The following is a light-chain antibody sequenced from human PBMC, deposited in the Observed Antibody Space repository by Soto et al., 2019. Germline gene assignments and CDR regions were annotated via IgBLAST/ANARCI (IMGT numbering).Light chain of an antibody. Sequence: QSALTQPASVSGSPGQSITISCTGTSSDVGGYNYVSWYQQHPGKAPKLMIYDVSNRPSGVSNRFSGSKSGNTASLTISGVQAEDEADYYCSSYTCCGALEVFGTGTKVPAL. CDR1: SSDVGGYNY. CDR3: SSYTCCGALEV. J-gene: IGLJ1*01. CDR2: DVS. V-gene: IGLV2-14*01.